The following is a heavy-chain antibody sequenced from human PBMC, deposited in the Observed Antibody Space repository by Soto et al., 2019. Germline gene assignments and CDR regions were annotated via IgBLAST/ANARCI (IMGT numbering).Heavy chain of an antibody. D-gene: IGHD2-2*01. CDR3: ARVTVVVPAAMYYYYGMDV. CDR1: GGSISSGGYY. CDR2: IYYSGST. J-gene: IGHJ6*02. Sequence: QVQLQESGPGLVKPSQTLSLTCTVSGGSISSGGYYWSWIRQHPGKGLEWIGYIYYSGSTYYNPSLKCRVTIAVDTSKNQCSLKLSSVTAADTAVYYCARVTVVVPAAMYYYYGMDVWGQGTTVTVSS. V-gene: IGHV4-31*03.